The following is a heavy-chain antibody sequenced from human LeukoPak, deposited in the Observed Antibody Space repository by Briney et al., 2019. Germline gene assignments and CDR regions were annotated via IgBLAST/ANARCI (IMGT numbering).Heavy chain of an antibody. J-gene: IGHJ3*02. CDR2: IYYSGST. CDR1: GGSISSYY. Sequence: SETLSLTCTVSGGSISSYYWSWIRQPPGKGLEWIGYIYYSGSTNYNPSLKSRVTISVDTSKNQSSLKLSSVTAADTAVYYCARLPQWLGDAFDIWGQGTMVTVSS. D-gene: IGHD6-19*01. CDR3: ARLPQWLGDAFDI. V-gene: IGHV4-59*08.